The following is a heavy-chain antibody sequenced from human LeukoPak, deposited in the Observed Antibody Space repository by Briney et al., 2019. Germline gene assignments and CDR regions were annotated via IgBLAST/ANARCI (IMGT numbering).Heavy chain of an antibody. CDR1: GFTVSSNY. CDR2: ISNDGDT. Sequence: PGGSLRLSCAASGFTVSSNYMSWVRQGPGKGLECVSVISNDGDTYYADSVKGRFTISRDNSKNTLYLQMNSLRAEDTAVYYCARARDSSSWYAFSAFDIWGQGTMVTVSS. CDR3: ARARDSSSWYAFSAFDI. D-gene: IGHD6-13*01. J-gene: IGHJ3*02. V-gene: IGHV3-66*02.